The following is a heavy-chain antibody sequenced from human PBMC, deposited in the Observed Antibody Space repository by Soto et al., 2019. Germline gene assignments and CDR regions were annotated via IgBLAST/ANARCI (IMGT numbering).Heavy chain of an antibody. D-gene: IGHD2-15*01. Sequence: QVQLQESGPGLVKPSQTLSLTCTVSGGSISSGGYYWSWIRQHPGKGLEWIGYIYYSGSTYYNPSLKGRVTISLDTSKNQFSLKLSSVTAADTAVYYCAREANCSGGSCYQGGMDVWGQGTTVTVSS. J-gene: IGHJ6*02. CDR2: IYYSGST. CDR3: AREANCSGGSCYQGGMDV. V-gene: IGHV4-31*03. CDR1: GGSISSGGYY.